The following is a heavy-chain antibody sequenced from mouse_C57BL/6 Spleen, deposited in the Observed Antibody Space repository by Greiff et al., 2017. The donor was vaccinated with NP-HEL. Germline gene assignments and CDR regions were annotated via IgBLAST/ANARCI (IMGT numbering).Heavy chain of an antibody. V-gene: IGHV7-3*01. J-gene: IGHJ3*01. CDR1: GFTFTDYY. CDR2: IRNKANGYTT. Sequence: EVKLVESGGGLVQPGGSLSISCAASGFTFTDYYMSWVRQPPGKALEWLGFIRNKANGYTTEYSASVKGRLTISRANSQSILYLQMNALRAEDSATYYCARSQVDVYPIDYWGQGTLVTVSA. D-gene: IGHD1-1*01. CDR3: ARSQVDVYPIDY.